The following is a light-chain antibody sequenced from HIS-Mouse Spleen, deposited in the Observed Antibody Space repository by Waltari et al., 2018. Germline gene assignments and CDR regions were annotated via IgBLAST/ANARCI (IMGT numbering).Light chain of an antibody. CDR3: CSYAGSSTWV. J-gene: IGLJ3*02. CDR2: EGG. Sequence: QYALTQPASVSGSPGQSITISCTGTRSDVGCYNLFSWYQKHPGKAPKLKIYEGGNRTSGVFNRFSGSRSGNTASLTISGLQAEEEADYSCCSYAGSSTWVFGGGTKLTVL. CDR1: RSDVGCYNL. V-gene: IGLV2-23*01.